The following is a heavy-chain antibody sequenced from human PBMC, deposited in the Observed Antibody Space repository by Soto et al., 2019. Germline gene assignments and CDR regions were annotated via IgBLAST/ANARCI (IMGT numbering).Heavy chain of an antibody. CDR2: IYSGGTT. Sequence: EVQLVESGGGLVQPGGSLRLSCAASGFTVSSNYMTWVRQAPGKGLEWVSVIYSGGTTYYADSVKGRFTVSRDNSSTTMYLKMNSLRVEDTAVYYCTSDYGSSETQFDYWGQGTLVTVSS. CDR3: TSDYGSSETQFDY. J-gene: IGHJ4*02. CDR1: GFTVSSNY. D-gene: IGHD6-13*01. V-gene: IGHV3-66*01.